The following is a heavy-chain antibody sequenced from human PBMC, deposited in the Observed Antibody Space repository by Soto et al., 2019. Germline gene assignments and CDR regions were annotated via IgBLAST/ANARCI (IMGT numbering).Heavy chain of an antibody. V-gene: IGHV4-4*02. CDR2: IDHRGST. CDR3: AREGPTGSGSYWDYFDI. CDR1: GGSINSRNW. J-gene: IGHJ4*02. D-gene: IGHD3-10*01. Sequence: QVQLRESGPRLVKLSGTLSLSWAVSGGSINSRNWWTWVRQPPGKSLEWIGEIDHRGSTKYNPSLKSPVTRSIERSRNQFPLNFTSVTAADTAVYYCAREGPTGSGSYWDYFDIWGQGPLVNVSS.